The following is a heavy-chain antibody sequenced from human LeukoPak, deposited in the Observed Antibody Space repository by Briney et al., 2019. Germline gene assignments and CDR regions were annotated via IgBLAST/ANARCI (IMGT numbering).Heavy chain of an antibody. CDR2: ITGNTDGGTT. J-gene: IGHJ4*02. V-gene: IGHV3-15*01. CDR1: EFTFSSTW. Sequence: GGSLRISCAASEFTFSSTWMSWIRQAQGKGLEWVGRITGNTDGGTTEYAATVKGRFTISRDDSKNTLYLQINSMKTEDTGVYYCTSAPGDSLGYGNDYWGQGTLVTVSS. CDR3: TSAPGDSLGYGNDY. D-gene: IGHD3-22*01.